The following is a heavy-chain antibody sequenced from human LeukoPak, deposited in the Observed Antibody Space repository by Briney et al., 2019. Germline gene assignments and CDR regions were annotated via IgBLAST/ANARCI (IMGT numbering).Heavy chain of an antibody. CDR1: GYTFTGYY. D-gene: IGHD2-2*01. CDR2: INPNSGGT. V-gene: IGHV1-2*02. CDR3: ARARAPALYYFDY. Sequence: ASVKVSCKASGYTFTGYYMHWVRQAPGQGLEWMGWINPNSGGTNYAQKFQGGVTMTRDTSISTAYMELSRLRSDDTAVYYCARARAPALYYFDYWGQGTLVTVSS. J-gene: IGHJ4*02.